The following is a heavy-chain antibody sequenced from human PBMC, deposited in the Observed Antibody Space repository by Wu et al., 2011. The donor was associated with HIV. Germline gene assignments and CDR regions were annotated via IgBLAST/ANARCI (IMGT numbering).Heavy chain of an antibody. Sequence: QVQLVQSGAEVKKPGSSVKVSCKASGATFSSYAISWVRQAPGQGLEWMGWISADNGDTNYAQKLQGRVTMSTDTSTSTAYLDLRNLRSDDTAVYYCARTGYSSSWLTPPEDYFDYWGQGTLVTVSS. CDR3: ARTGYSSSWLTPPEDYFDY. CDR2: ISADNGDT. CDR1: GATFSSYA. J-gene: IGHJ4*02. V-gene: IGHV1-18*01. D-gene: IGHD6-13*01.